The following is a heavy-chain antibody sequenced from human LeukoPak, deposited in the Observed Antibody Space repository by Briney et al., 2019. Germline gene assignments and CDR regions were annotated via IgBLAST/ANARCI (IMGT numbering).Heavy chain of an antibody. CDR1: GYTFTDYY. D-gene: IGHD4-17*01. J-gene: IGHJ4*02. CDR3: ARVMKATVRTSNFDY. Sequence: ASVKVSCKASGYTFTDYYMYWVRQAPGQGLGWMGRINPNSGDTFYAQKFQGRVTMTRDTSISTAYMELSRLRSDDTAVYYCARVMKATVRTSNFDYWGQGTLVTVSS. CDR2: INPNSGDT. V-gene: IGHV1-2*06.